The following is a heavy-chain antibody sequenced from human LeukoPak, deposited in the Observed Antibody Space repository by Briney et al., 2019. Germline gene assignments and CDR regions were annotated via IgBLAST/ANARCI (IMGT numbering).Heavy chain of an antibody. Sequence: SETLSLTCTVYGASITNYWGWTRQPPGKALEWVGSVHFSGSTYYNPSLKSRVLISLDTSKNQVSLRVNSVTAADMAVYYCARGYFDSRGYSSPFDFWGRGTLVTVSS. D-gene: IGHD3-22*01. CDR3: ARGYFDSRGYSSPFDF. V-gene: IGHV4-59*08. CDR1: GASITNY. J-gene: IGHJ4*02. CDR2: VHFSGST.